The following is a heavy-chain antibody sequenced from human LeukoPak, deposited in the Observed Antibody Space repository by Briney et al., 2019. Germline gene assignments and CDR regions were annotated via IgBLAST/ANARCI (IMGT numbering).Heavy chain of an antibody. Sequence: ASVKVSCKASGYTFTGYYMHWVRQAPGQGLEWMGWINPNSGGTNYAQKFQGRVTMTRDTSISTAYMELSRLRSDDTAVYYCAREPEARDVFDIWGQGKMVTVSS. CDR2: INPNSGGT. CDR3: AREPEARDVFDI. J-gene: IGHJ3*02. V-gene: IGHV1-2*02. CDR1: GYTFTGYY.